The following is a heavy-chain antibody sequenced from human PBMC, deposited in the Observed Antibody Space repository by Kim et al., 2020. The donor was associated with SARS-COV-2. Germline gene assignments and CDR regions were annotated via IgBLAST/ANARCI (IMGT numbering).Heavy chain of an antibody. CDR3: AVLSRDPDVLDI. CDR2: INAGNGNT. J-gene: IGHJ3*02. D-gene: IGHD2-15*01. Sequence: ASVKVSCKASGYTFTSYVMHWVRQAPGQRLEWMGWINAGNGNTKYSQKFQGRVTITRDTSASTAYMELSSLRSEDTAVYYCAVLSRDPDVLDIWGQGTMVTASS. CDR1: GYTFTSYV. V-gene: IGHV1-3*01.